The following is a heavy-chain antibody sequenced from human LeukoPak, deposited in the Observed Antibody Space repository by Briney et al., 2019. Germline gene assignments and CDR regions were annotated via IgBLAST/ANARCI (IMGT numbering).Heavy chain of an antibody. CDR1: GGSISSYY. CDR2: IYYSGST. CDR3: ARGGSSLWFGELGPFDI. V-gene: IGHV4-59*01. J-gene: IGHJ3*02. Sequence: SETLSLTCTVSGGSISSYYWSWIRQPPGKGLEWIGYIYYSGSTNYNPSLKSRVTISVDTSKNQFSLKLSSVTAADTAVYYCARGGSSLWFGELGPFDIWGQGTMVTVSS. D-gene: IGHD3-10*01.